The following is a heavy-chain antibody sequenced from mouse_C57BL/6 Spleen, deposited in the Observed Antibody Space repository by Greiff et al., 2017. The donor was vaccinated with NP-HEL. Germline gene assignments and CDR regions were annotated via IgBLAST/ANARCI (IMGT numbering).Heavy chain of an antibody. CDR1: AYTFTSYW. CDR2: IYPGSGST. Sequence: VQLQQPGAELVKPGASVKMSCKASAYTFTSYWITWVKQRPGQGLEWIGDIYPGSGSTNYNEKFKSKATLTVDTSSSTAYMQLSSLTSEDSAVYYCARGGAYYSNYEGDYFDYWGQGTTLTVSS. J-gene: IGHJ2*01. D-gene: IGHD2-5*01. V-gene: IGHV1-55*01. CDR3: ARGGAYYSNYEGDYFDY.